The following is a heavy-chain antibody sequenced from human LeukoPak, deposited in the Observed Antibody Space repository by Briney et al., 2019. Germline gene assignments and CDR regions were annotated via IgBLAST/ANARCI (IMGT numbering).Heavy chain of an antibody. CDR3: ARARSFKHIVVVTAPDY. J-gene: IGHJ4*02. CDR1: GYTFTSYG. Sequence: ASVKVSCKASGYTFTSYGISWVRQAPGQGLEWMGWISAYNGNTNYAQKLQGRVTMTTDTSTSTAYMELRSLRSDDTAVYYCARARSFKHIVVVTAPDYWGQGTLVTVSS. D-gene: IGHD2-21*02. CDR2: ISAYNGNT. V-gene: IGHV1-18*01.